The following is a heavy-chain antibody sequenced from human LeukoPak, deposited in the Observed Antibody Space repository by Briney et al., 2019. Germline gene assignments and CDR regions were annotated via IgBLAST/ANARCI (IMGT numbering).Heavy chain of an antibody. J-gene: IGHJ4*02. V-gene: IGHV3-30*03. D-gene: IGHD3-22*01. CDR1: GFTFSSYS. CDR2: ISYDGSNK. CDR3: ARESRDTYYYDSSGYLGY. Sequence: GGSLRLSCAASGFTFSSYSMNWVRQAPGKGLEWVAVISYDGSNKYYADSVKGRFTISRDNSKNTLYLQMNSLRAEDTAVYYCARESRDTYYYDSSGYLGYWGQGTLVTVSS.